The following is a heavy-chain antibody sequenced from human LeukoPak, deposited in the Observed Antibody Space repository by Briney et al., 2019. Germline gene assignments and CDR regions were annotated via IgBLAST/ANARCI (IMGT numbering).Heavy chain of an antibody. CDR1: GYSLIENY. CDR2: INPHTGAE. V-gene: IGHV1-2*02. J-gene: IGHJ5*02. Sequence: GSVTVSRKVSGYSLIENYHHWVRPPPGQGLEWMGLINPHTGAENYSYKFSGRVTMTRDTSISTAYMDVTRVTFDDTDTYYCESGKSGYSPWGQGTPVTVSS. D-gene: IGHD3-3*01. CDR3: ESGKSGYSP.